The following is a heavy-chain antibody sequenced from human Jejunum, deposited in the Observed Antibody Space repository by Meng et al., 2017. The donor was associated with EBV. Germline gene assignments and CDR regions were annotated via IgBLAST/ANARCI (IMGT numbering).Heavy chain of an antibody. CDR2: IYYSGST. J-gene: IGHJ4*02. V-gene: IGHV4-4*02. CDR3: VRGGDYCLVY. D-gene: IGHD2-21*02. CDR1: GDPIDSRNG. Sequence: QAALGVRGPGLGKTSGTLPLTCAVSGDPIDSRNGWSGVRQSPERGLEWIGEIYYSGSTNYNPSLKSRVTILVDRSENHFSLHLSSVTAADTAVYYCVRGGDYCLVYWGQGTLVTVSS.